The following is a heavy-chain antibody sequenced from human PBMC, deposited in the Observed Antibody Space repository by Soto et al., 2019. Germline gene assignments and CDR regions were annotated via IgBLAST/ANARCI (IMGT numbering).Heavy chain of an antibody. Sequence: EVQLVESGGAVVQPGGSLRLSCSTSGFTFDDFTMHWVRQVPGKGLEWVSVISWAGDTTVYADSVKGRFSISRDNKKKSVDLQMNSPRTQESAIYYCAKDVSGRWWYYAMDVWGQGTTVTVS. CDR3: AKDVSGRWWYYAMDV. V-gene: IGHV3-43*01. J-gene: IGHJ6*02. CDR2: ISWAGDTT. CDR1: GFTFDDFT. D-gene: IGHD2-15*01.